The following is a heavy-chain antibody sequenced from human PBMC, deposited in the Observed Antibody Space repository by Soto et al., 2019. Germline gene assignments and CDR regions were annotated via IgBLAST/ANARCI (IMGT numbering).Heavy chain of an antibody. V-gene: IGHV3-30*18. CDR2: ISYDGRNK. CDR3: AKDRGALRWSEEHYYFDY. J-gene: IGHJ4*02. Sequence: GGSLRLSCAASGFTFSCYGMHWVRQAPGKGLEWVAVISYDGRNKYYADAVKGRFTISRDNSKNTLYLQTNSLRAEDTAVYYCAKDRGALRWSEEHYYFDYWGQGTLVTVSS. CDR1: GFTFSCYG. D-gene: IGHD4-17*01.